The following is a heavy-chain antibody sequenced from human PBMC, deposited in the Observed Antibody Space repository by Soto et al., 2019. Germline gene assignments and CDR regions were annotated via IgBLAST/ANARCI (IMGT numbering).Heavy chain of an antibody. D-gene: IGHD3-3*01. CDR1: GGSISNYH. V-gene: IGHV4-59*01. J-gene: IGHJ4*02. CDR2: ISYTGST. CDR3: ARVAADAYWSGYDDY. Sequence: QEQRQESGPRLVKPSETLSLTCSVSGGSISNYHWSWIRQPPGKGLEWIGYISYTGSTNYSPSLKSRVNMLLATSKKQFSLKLSSVTAADTAVYYCARVAADAYWSGYDDYWGQGTLVTVSS.